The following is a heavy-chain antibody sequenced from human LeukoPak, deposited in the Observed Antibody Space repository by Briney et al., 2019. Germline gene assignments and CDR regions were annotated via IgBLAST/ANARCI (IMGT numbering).Heavy chain of an antibody. Sequence: TPGGSLRLSCAASGFTFSDYYMSWIRQAPGKGLEWVSYISSSGSSIYYADSVKGRFTISRDNAKNSLYPQMNSLRAEDTAVYYCAADSSGHYFDYWGQGTLVTVSS. CDR1: GFTFSDYY. D-gene: IGHD3-22*01. CDR3: AADSSGHYFDY. CDR2: ISSSGSSI. J-gene: IGHJ4*02. V-gene: IGHV3-11*04.